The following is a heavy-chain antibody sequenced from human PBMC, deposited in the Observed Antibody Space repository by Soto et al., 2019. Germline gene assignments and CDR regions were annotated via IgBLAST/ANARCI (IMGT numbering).Heavy chain of an antibody. CDR2: IYFIGST. D-gene: IGHD4-17*01. CDR1: GGSFSGYY. V-gene: IGHV4-34*11. Sequence: TSETLSLTCAVYGGSFSGYYWSWIRQPPGKGLEWIGYIYFIGSTNYNPSLKSRVTISLDTSKNQFSLKLSSVTAADTAVYYCARGDYSEYFEHWGQGTLVTVSS. CDR3: ARGDYSEYFEH. J-gene: IGHJ1*01.